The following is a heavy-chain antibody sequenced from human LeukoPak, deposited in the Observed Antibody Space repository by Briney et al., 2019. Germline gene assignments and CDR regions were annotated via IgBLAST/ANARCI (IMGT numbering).Heavy chain of an antibody. CDR1: GGSISSGSYY. J-gene: IGHJ4*02. D-gene: IGHD3-3*01. CDR2: IYYSGST. CDR3: TIWSGPHGDY. V-gene: IGHV4-39*01. Sequence: KSSETLSLTCTVSGGSISSGSYYWGWIRQPPGKGLEWIGSIYYSGSTYYNPSLKSRVTISVDTSKNQFSLKLSSVTAADTAVYYCTIWSGPHGDYWGQGTLVTVSS.